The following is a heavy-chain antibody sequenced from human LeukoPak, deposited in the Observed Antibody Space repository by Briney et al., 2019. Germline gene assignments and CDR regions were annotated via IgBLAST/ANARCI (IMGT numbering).Heavy chain of an antibody. CDR3: ASDHIDGLLLHAFDI. D-gene: IGHD2-21*02. CDR2: INPNSGGT. Sequence: ASVKVSCKASGYTFTGYYMHWVRQAPGQGLEWMGWINPNSGGTNYAQKFQGRVTMTRDTSISTAYMELSRLRSDDTAVYYCASDHIDGLLLHAFDIWGQGTMVTVSS. CDR1: GYTFTGYY. V-gene: IGHV1-2*02. J-gene: IGHJ3*02.